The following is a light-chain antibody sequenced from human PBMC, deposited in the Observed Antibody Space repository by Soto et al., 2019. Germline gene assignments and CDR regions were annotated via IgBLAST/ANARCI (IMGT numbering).Light chain of an antibody. CDR1: SGDVGFYNY. CDR3: SSYTSSSTLVV. CDR2: DVS. J-gene: IGLJ2*01. V-gene: IGLV2-14*03. Sequence: QSVLTQPASVSGSPGQSITISCTGTSGDVGFYNYVSWYQQHPGKPPKLMIYDVSNRPSGVSNRFSGSKSGNTASLTISGLQAEDEADYYCSSYTSSSTLVVFGGGTQLTVL.